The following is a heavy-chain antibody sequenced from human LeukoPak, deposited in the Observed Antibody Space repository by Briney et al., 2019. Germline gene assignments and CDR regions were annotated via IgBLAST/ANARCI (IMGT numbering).Heavy chain of an antibody. CDR1: GGSFSGYY. CDR3: VGYYYYGMDV. J-gene: IGHJ6*02. D-gene: IGHD3-16*01. CDR2: INHSGST. V-gene: IGHV4-34*01. Sequence: SETLSLTCAVYGGSFSGYYWSWIRQPPGKGLEWIGEINHSGSTNYNPSLKSRVTISVDTSKNQFSLKLSSVTAADTAVYYCVGYYYYGMDVWGQGTTVTVSS.